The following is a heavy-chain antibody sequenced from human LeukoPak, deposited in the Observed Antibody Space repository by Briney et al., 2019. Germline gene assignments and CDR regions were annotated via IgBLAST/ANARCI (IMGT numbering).Heavy chain of an antibody. V-gene: IGHV1-2*02. CDR2: INPNSGDT. D-gene: IGHD3-10*01. J-gene: IGHJ3*02. CDR3: ARDQWRFGELLGAFDI. Sequence: ASVKVSCKASGYTFTGYNMHWVRQAPGQGLEWMGWINPNSGDTNYAQKFQGRVTMTRDTSISTAYMELSRLRSDDTAVYYCARDQWRFGELLGAFDIWGQGTMVTVSS. CDR1: GYTFTGYN.